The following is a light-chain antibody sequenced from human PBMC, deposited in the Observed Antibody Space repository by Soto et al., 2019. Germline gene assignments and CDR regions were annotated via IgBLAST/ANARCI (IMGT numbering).Light chain of an antibody. Sequence: EIVLTQSPGTLSLSPGERATLSCRASQSVSSSYLAWYQQKPGRAPRLLIYGASSRATGIPDRFSGSGSGTDFTLTISRLEPEDFAVYYCQQYGSSRAFGPGTKVDI. V-gene: IGKV3-20*01. CDR1: QSVSSSY. J-gene: IGKJ3*01. CDR3: QQYGSSRA. CDR2: GAS.